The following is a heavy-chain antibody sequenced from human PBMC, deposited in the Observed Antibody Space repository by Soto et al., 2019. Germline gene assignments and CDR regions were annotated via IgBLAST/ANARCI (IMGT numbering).Heavy chain of an antibody. CDR1: GFTFSNAW. Sequence: GSLRLSYAASGFTFSNAWMNWVRRAPGKGLEWVGRIKSKTDGGTTDYAAPVKGRFTISRDDSKNTLYLQMNSLKTEDTAVYYCTTLGHYYDSSPLDVWGQGTTVTVSS. J-gene: IGHJ6*02. CDR2: IKSKTDGGTT. CDR3: TTLGHYYDSSPLDV. D-gene: IGHD3-22*01. V-gene: IGHV3-15*07.